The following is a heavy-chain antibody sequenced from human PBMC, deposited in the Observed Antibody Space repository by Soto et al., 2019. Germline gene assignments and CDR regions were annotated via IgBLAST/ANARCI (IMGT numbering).Heavy chain of an antibody. J-gene: IGHJ4*02. Sequence: PSETLSLTCAVYGGSFSGYYWSWIRQPPGKGLEWIGEINHSGSTNYNPSLKSRVTISVDTSKNQFSLKPSSVTAADTAVYYCAREGYGRDPTLVYWGQGTLVTVSS. CDR1: GGSFSGYY. V-gene: IGHV4-34*01. CDR3: AREGYGRDPTLVY. D-gene: IGHD4-17*01. CDR2: INHSGST.